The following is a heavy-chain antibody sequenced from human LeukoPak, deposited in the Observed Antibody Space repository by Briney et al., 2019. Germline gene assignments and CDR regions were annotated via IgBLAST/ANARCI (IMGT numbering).Heavy chain of an antibody. Sequence: GGSLRLSCAASGFAFRSYAIHWVRQAPGKGLEWVAFISWDGTIKYYADSVKGRFSISRDNSKNTLSLQMNSLRGEDTAVYYCARGWGVSDYWGQGTLVTVSS. CDR3: ARGWGVSDY. CDR1: GFAFRSYA. CDR2: ISWDGTIK. J-gene: IGHJ4*02. V-gene: IGHV3-30-3*01. D-gene: IGHD3-10*01.